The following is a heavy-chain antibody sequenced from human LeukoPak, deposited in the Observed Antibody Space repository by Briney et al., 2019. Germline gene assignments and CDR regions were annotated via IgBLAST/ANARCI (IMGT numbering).Heavy chain of an antibody. CDR2: INPNSGGT. J-gene: IGHJ4*02. D-gene: IGHD3-10*01. V-gene: IGHV1-2*02. CDR3: ARVQLLWFGELLLGY. CDR1: GGTFSSYA. Sequence: ASVKVSCKASGGTFSSYAINWVRQATGQGLEWMGWINPNSGGTNYAQKFQGRVTMTRDTSISTAYMELSRLRSDDTAVYYCARVQLLWFGELLLGYWGQGTLVTVSS.